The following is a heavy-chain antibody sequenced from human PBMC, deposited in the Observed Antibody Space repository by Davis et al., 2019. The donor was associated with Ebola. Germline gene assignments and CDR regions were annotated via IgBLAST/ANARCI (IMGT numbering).Heavy chain of an antibody. V-gene: IGHV3-15*01. Sequence: GESLKISCAASGFTFSNAWMSWVRQAPGKGLEWVGRIKSKTDGGTTDYAAPVKGRFTISRDDSKNTLYLQMNSLKTEDTAVYYCTTDQVYYYDSSGYTYYYYGMDVWGQGTTVTVSS. J-gene: IGHJ6*02. CDR1: GFTFSNAW. CDR3: TTDQVYYYDSSGYTYYYYGMDV. D-gene: IGHD3-22*01. CDR2: IKSKTDGGTT.